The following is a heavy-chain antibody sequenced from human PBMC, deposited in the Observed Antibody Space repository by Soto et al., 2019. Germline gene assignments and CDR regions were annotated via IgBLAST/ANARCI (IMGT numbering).Heavy chain of an antibody. Sequence: EVQLLESGGGLVQPGGSLRLSCAASGFTFSMSAMSWVRQAPGKGLEWVSTTGLNGRTTYYADSVKGWFTVSRDNSRNTLDLQMNSLRAEDTAVYYCATVHGTSRSFDYWGQGTLVTVSS. D-gene: IGHD6-13*01. CDR1: GFTFSMSA. CDR2: TGLNGRTT. CDR3: ATVHGTSRSFDY. J-gene: IGHJ4*02. V-gene: IGHV3-23*01.